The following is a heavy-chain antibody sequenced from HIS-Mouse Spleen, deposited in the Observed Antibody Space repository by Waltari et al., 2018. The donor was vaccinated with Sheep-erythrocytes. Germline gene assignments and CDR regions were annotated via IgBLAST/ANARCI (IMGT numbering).Heavy chain of an antibody. CDR2: VSGSSGSI. J-gene: IGHJ4*02. Sequence: EVQLVESGGGLVQPGRSLRLSCEASGFTFDDYAMHWVRQAPGKGQDWVSGVSGSSGSIGYADSVKGRFTISRDNAKNSLYVQMNSLRAEDTAMYYCAKDISRNIVVVPAAVGDYWGQGTLVTVSS. V-gene: IGHV3-9*01. CDR1: GFTFDDYA. D-gene: IGHD2-2*01. CDR3: AKDISRNIVVVPAAVGDY.